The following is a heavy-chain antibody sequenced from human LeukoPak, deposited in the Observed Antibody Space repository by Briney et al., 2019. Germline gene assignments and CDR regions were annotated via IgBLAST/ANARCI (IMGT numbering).Heavy chain of an antibody. Sequence: GGSLRLSCAASGFIFSSYGMPWVRQAPGKGLEWVAVISYDGSNKYYADSAKGRFTISRDNSKNTLYLQMNSLRAEDTAVYYCARVPYYDFWSGPPEGMDVWGQGTTVTVSS. CDR2: ISYDGSNK. CDR1: GFIFSSYG. J-gene: IGHJ6*02. CDR3: ARVPYYDFWSGPPEGMDV. D-gene: IGHD3-3*01. V-gene: IGHV3-30*03.